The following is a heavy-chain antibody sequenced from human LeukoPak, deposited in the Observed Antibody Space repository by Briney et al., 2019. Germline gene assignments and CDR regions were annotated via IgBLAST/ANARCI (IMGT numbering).Heavy chain of an antibody. CDR1: GFTVSGNY. V-gene: IGHV3-66*01. J-gene: IGHJ6*02. D-gene: IGHD2-15*01. Sequence: GGSLRLSCAASGFTVSGNYMSLVRQAPGKGLEWVSVIYSGGSTYYADSVKGRFTISRDNAKNTLYLQMNSLRAEDTAVYYCARDGDCSGGSCYSAYYYGMDVWGQGTTVTVSS. CDR3: ARDGDCSGGSCYSAYYYGMDV. CDR2: IYSGGST.